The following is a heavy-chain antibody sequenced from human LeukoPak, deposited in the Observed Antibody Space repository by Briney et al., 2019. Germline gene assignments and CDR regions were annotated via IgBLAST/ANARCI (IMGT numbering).Heavy chain of an antibody. D-gene: IGHD5-24*01. CDR1: GFTFDDYA. Sequence: GGSLRLPCAASGFTFDDYAMHWVRQAPGKGLEWVSGISWNSGSIGYADSVKGRFTISRDNAKNSLYLQMNSLRAEDTALYYCAKAGIRYNPWWFDPWGQGTLVTVSS. CDR2: ISWNSGSI. V-gene: IGHV3-9*01. J-gene: IGHJ5*02. CDR3: AKAGIRYNPWWFDP.